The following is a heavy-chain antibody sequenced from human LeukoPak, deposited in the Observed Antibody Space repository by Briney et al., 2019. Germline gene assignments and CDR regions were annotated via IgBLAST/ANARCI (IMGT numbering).Heavy chain of an antibody. CDR1: GGSISSYY. D-gene: IGHD3-3*01. V-gene: IGHV4-4*07. J-gene: IGHJ4*02. CDR3: ARDLRFLEWSYFDY. CDR2: IYTSGST. Sequence: PSETLSLTCTVSGGSISSYYWSWLRQPAGKGLEWIGRIYTSGSTNYNPSLKSRVTMSVDTSKNQFSLKLSSVTAADTAVYYCARDLRFLEWSYFDYWGQGTLVTVSS.